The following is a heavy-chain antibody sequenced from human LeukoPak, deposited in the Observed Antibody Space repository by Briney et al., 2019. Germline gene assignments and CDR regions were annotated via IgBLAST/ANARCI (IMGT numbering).Heavy chain of an antibody. J-gene: IGHJ4*02. V-gene: IGHV1-58*01. CDR3: AAGYSGYEYPNC. Sequence: SVKVSCKASGFTFTSSAEQWVRQARGQRLEWIGWIVVGSGNTNYAQKFQERVIIIRDMSTRTVYMELSSLTFEDTAVYYCAAGYSGYEYPNCWGQGTLVTVSS. CDR1: GFTFTSSA. CDR2: IVVGSGNT. D-gene: IGHD5-12*01.